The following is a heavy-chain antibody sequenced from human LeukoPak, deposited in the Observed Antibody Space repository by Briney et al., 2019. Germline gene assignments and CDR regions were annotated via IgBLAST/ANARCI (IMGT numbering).Heavy chain of an antibody. CDR1: GYSFHSYW. J-gene: IGHJ4*02. Sequence: GESLKISWKGSGYSFHSYWIGWVRQMPGKGLEWVGIIYSGESYTRYSPSFQGQVTISADKSISTAYLQRSSLKASDTAMYYCARFGYGSGSYLTSYFDYWGQGTLVTVSS. CDR2: IYSGESYT. V-gene: IGHV5-51*01. CDR3: ARFGYGSGSYLTSYFDY. D-gene: IGHD3-10*01.